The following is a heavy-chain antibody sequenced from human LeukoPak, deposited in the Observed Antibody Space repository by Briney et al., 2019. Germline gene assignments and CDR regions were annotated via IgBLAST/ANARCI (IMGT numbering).Heavy chain of an antibody. D-gene: IGHD5-18*01. V-gene: IGHV3-30-3*01. Sequence: GRSLRLSCAASGFTFSSYAMHWVRQAPGKGLEWVVVISYDGSNKYYADSVKGRFTISRDNSKNTLYLQMNSLRAEDTAVYYCARDRGYSYGSYGDYWGQGTLVTVSS. J-gene: IGHJ4*02. CDR1: GFTFSSYA. CDR2: ISYDGSNK. CDR3: ARDRGYSYGSYGDY.